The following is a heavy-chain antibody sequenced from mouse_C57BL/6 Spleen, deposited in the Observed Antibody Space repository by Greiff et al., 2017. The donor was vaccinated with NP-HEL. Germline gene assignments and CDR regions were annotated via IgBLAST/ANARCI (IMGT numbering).Heavy chain of an antibody. D-gene: IGHD2-1*01. J-gene: IGHJ2*01. CDR2: IDPSDSYT. Sequence: QVQLQQPGAELVKPGASVKLSCKASGYTFTSYWMQWVKQRPGQGLEWIGEIDPSDSYTNYNQKFKGKATLTVDTSSSTAYMQLSSLTSEDSAVYYCARGRPYGNYDYFDYWGKGTTLTVSS. CDR1: GYTFTSYW. CDR3: ARGRPYGNYDYFDY. V-gene: IGHV1-50*01.